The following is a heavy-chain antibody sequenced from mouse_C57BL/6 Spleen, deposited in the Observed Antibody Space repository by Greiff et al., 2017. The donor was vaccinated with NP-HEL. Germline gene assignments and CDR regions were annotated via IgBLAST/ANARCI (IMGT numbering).Heavy chain of an antibody. CDR1: GYTFTSYW. CDR2: IDPSDSYT. V-gene: IGHV1-69*01. J-gene: IGHJ2*01. CDR3: ARGDKWGDY. Sequence: QVQLKQPGAELVMPGASVKLSCKASGYTFTSYWMHWVKQRPGQGLEWIGEIDPSDSYTNYNQKFKGKSTLTVDKSSSTAYMQLSSLTSEDSAVYYCARGDKWGDYWGQGTTLTVSS. D-gene: IGHD3-3*01.